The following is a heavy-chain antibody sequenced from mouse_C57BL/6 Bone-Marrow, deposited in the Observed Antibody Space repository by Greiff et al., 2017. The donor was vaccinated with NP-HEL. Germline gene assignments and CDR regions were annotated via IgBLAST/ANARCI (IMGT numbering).Heavy chain of an antibody. Sequence: VQLQQSGAELAKPGASVKLSCKASGYTFTSYWMHWVKQRPGQGLEWIGYINPSSGYTKYNQKFKDKATLTADKSSSTAYMQLSSLTYEDSADYYCARRNFYDGYYGGAWFAYWGQGTLVTVSA. CDR2: INPSSGYT. CDR1: GYTFTSYW. V-gene: IGHV1-7*01. D-gene: IGHD2-3*01. CDR3: ARRNFYDGYYGGAWFAY. J-gene: IGHJ3*01.